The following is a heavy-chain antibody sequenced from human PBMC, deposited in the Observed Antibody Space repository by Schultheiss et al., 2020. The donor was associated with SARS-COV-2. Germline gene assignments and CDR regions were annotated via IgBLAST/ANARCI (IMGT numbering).Heavy chain of an antibody. CDR1: GYSISSGYY. J-gene: IGHJ4*02. V-gene: IGHV4-38-2*01. D-gene: IGHD3-3*01. CDR2: IYHSGST. Sequence: SETLSLTCAVSGYSISSGYYWGWIRQPPGKGLEWIGSIYHSGSTYYNPSLKSRVTISVDTSKNQFSLKLSSVTAADTAVYYCARGPELVRFLEWLSSYFDYWGQGTLVTVSS. CDR3: ARGPELVRFLEWLSSYFDY.